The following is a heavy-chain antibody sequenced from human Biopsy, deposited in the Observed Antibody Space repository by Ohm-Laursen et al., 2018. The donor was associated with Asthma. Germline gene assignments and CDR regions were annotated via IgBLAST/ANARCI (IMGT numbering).Heavy chain of an antibody. J-gene: IGHJ6*02. CDR2: IRYDGRKK. V-gene: IGHV3-33*07. CDR3: ARKIAARGGMGV. CDR1: GFAVSRDY. Sequence: SLRLSCAAAGFAVSRDYTFWVRQAPGKGLEWVAFIRYDGRKKTYADSVKGRFTISRDNSKNTLYLQMNSLRAEDTAVYYCARKIAARGGMGVWGQGTTVTVSS. D-gene: IGHD6-6*01.